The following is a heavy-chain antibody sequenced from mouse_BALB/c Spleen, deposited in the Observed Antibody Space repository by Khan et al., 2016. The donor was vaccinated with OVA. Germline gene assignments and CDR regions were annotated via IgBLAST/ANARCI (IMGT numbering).Heavy chain of an antibody. CDR3: ARIKKIVATYFDY. Sequence: HVQLQQPGAELVKAGASVKMSCKASGYTFTSYWMHWVKQRLGQGLEWFAETNPTNGRTYYNEKFKSKATLTVDKSSSTAYMLLSGPTCEDSAVYYCARIKKIVATYFDYWGQGTTRTVSS. V-gene: IGHV1S81*02. CDR2: TNPTNGRT. J-gene: IGHJ2*01. CDR1: GYTFTSYW. D-gene: IGHD1-1*01.